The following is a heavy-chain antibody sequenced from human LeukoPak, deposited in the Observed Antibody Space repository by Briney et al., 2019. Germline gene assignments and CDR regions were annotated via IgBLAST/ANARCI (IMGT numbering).Heavy chain of an antibody. CDR3: ARAGYDSSGYYSP. V-gene: IGHV3-53*01. Sequence: GGSLRLSCAASGFTFSSYGMHWVRQAPGKGLEWVSVIYSGGSTYYADSVKGRFTISRDNSKNTLYLQMNSLRAEDTAVYYCARAGYDSSGYYSPWGQGTLVTVSS. CDR2: IYSGGST. CDR1: GFTFSSYG. J-gene: IGHJ5*02. D-gene: IGHD3-22*01.